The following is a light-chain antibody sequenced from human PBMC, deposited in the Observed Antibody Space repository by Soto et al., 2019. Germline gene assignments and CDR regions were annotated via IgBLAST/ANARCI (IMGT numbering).Light chain of an antibody. CDR3: LQFYTWPVT. Sequence: EIVMTQSPATLSVSPGEGVTFSCRASEGVRNMLAWYQHKPGQHPRLLVSYASAGATGVPARFSGSGSGTEFTLTINSLQSEDVALYYFLQFYTWPVTFGGGTKVEIK. CDR1: EGVRNM. CDR2: YAS. J-gene: IGKJ4*01. V-gene: IGKV3-15*01.